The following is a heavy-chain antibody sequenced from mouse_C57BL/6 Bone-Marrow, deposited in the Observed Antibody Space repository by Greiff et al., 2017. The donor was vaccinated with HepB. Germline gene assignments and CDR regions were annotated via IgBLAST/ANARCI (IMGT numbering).Heavy chain of an antibody. V-gene: IGHV1-52*01. J-gene: IGHJ4*01. CDR1: GYTFTRPR. CDR2: IDPSDSET. CDR3: ARGQGYYGSRYDYAMDY. D-gene: IGHD1-1*01. Sequence: QVRRQRAGAELVRAVWGVRVSSPPRGYTFTRPRTHWVKPSPIQGLEWIGNIDPSDSETHYNQKFKDKATLTVDKSSSTAYMQLSSLTSEDSAVYYCARGQGYYGSRYDYAMDYWGQGTSVTGSS.